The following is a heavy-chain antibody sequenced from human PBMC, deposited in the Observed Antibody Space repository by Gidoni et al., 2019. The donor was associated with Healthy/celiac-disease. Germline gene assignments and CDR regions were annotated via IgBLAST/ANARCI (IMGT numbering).Heavy chain of an antibody. D-gene: IGHD4-4*01. J-gene: IGHJ4*02. Sequence: ELQLVQSVAEVIMPGESLRLSRTGSGYSFTSYWISWVRQMHGKGLEWMGRIDPSDSYTNYSPSFEGHVTISADKSISTAYLQWSSMKASETARYYCARHRLAYSNYVVWGQGTLVTVSS. CDR3: ARHRLAYSNYVV. V-gene: IGHV5-10-1*03. CDR2: IDPSDSYT. CDR1: GYSFTSYW.